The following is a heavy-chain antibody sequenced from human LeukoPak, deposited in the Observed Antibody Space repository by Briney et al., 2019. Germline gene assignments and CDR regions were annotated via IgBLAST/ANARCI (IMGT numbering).Heavy chain of an antibody. CDR1: GYTFTGYY. D-gene: IGHD2-2*01. J-gene: IGHJ6*03. V-gene: IGHV1-2*02. CDR2: INPNSGGT. CDR3: ARGGYCSSTSCQPQNYYYYYYMDV. Sequence: ASVKVSCKASGYTFTGYYMHWVRQAPGQGLEWMGWINPNSGGTNYAQKFQGRVTMTRDTSISTAYMELSRLRSDDTAVYYCARGGYCSSTSCQPQNYYYYYYMDVWGKGTAVTVSS.